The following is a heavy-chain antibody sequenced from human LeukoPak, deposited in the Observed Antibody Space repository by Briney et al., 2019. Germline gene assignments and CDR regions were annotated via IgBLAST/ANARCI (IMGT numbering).Heavy chain of an antibody. J-gene: IGHJ6*02. Sequence: ASVKVSCKASGYTFTGYYIHWVRQAPGQGLDWMGWINPNSGGANFAPKFQGRVTMTRDTSISTAYMELSRLRFDDTAVYYCARVEYSSSSAYYEFSMDVWGQGTPVTVSS. V-gene: IGHV1-2*02. D-gene: IGHD6-6*01. CDR1: GYTFTGYY. CDR2: INPNSGGA. CDR3: ARVEYSSSSAYYEFSMDV.